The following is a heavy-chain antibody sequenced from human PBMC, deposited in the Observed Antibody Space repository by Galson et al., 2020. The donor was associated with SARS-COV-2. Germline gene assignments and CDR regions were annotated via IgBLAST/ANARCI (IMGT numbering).Heavy chain of an antibody. CDR1: GFTLRDYF. J-gene: IGHJ1*01. V-gene: IGHV3-11*04. CDR3: ARVGDCSGGICYGAEYFQH. D-gene: IGHD2-15*01. CDR2: ISRSGSSI. Sequence: NSGGSLRLSCAASGFTLRDYFMSWVRQAPGKGLEWVSYISRSGSSINYADSVKGRFTISRDNAKNSLNLQMNSLRVEDTAVYYCARVGDCSGGICYGAEYFQHWGQGTLVTVSS.